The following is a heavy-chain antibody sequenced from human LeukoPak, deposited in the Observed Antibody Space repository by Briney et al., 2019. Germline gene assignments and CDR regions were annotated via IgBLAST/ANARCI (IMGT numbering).Heavy chain of an antibody. Sequence: GGSLRLSCAASGFIFSSYSMNWVRQAPGKGLEWVSYISSSSSTIYYADSVKGRSTISRDNAKNSLYLQMNSLRAEDTAVYYCATNSGITGTTILEDYMDVWGKGTTVTVSS. CDR3: ATNSGITGTTILEDYMDV. D-gene: IGHD1-7*01. J-gene: IGHJ6*03. CDR2: ISSSSSTI. V-gene: IGHV3-48*01. CDR1: GFIFSSYS.